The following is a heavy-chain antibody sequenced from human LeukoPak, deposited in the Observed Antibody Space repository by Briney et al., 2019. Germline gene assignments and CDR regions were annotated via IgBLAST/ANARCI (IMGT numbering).Heavy chain of an antibody. D-gene: IGHD3-10*01. CDR3: ARVRGSYYSSLFY. V-gene: IGHV1-18*01. CDR1: GYTFSSFD. Sequence: ASVRVSCKASGYTFSSFDINWVRQASGQGLEWMGWISANNGDTKYAQRFQDRVTLTTDTSTSTVYMDLRGLRSDDTAVYYCARVRGSYYSSLFYWGQGTLVIVSS. J-gene: IGHJ4*02. CDR2: ISANNGDT.